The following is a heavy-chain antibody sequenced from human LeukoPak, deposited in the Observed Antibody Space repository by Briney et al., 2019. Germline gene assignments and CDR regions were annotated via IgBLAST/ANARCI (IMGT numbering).Heavy chain of an antibody. CDR3: TREQDREAAATVIGDS. CDR2: ISSSSSYI. Sequence: KTGGSLRLSCAASGFTFSSYSMNWVRQAPGKGLEWVSSISSSSSYIYYADSVKGRFTISRDNAKNSLYLQMNSLRAEDTAVYYCTREQDREAAATVIGDSWGQGTLVTVSS. J-gene: IGHJ4*02. V-gene: IGHV3-21*01. CDR1: GFTFSSYS. D-gene: IGHD2-15*01.